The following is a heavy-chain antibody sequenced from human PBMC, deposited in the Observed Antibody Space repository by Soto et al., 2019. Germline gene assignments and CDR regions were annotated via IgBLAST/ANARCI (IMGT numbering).Heavy chain of an antibody. V-gene: IGHV1-8*01. CDR3: ARGAYNDYSHWFDP. D-gene: IGHD4-4*01. CDR2: MNPNSGNA. J-gene: IGHJ5*02. CDR1: GYSFTRHD. Sequence: QVQLVQSGAEVRKPGASVRVSCKATGYSFTRHDINWLRQAAGQGLEWMGWMNPNSGNAVYAQKFQGRVTMNRNTSINTAYIEVTSLKSEETAVYFCARGAYNDYSHWFDPWGQGTLVTVSS.